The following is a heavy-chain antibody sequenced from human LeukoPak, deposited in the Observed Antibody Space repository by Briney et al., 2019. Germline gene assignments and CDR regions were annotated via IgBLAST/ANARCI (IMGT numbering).Heavy chain of an antibody. CDR1: GGSISSSSYY. J-gene: IGHJ5*02. Sequence: KPSETLSLTCTVSGGSISSSSYYWGWIRQPPGKGLEWIGSIYYSGSTYYNPSLKSRVTISVDTSKNQFSLKLSSVTAADTAVYYCARDREYCSSTSCYNWFDPRGQGTLVTVSS. D-gene: IGHD2-2*01. V-gene: IGHV4-39*02. CDR2: IYYSGST. CDR3: ARDREYCSSTSCYNWFDP.